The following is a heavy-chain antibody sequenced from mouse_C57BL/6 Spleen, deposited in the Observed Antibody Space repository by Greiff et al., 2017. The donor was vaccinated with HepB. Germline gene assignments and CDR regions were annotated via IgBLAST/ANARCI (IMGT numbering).Heavy chain of an antibody. D-gene: IGHD1-1*01. Sequence: QVHVKQSGAELVRPGASVKLSCKASGYTFTDYYINWVKQRPGQGLEWIARIYPGSGNTYYNEKFKGKATLTAEKSSSTAYMQLSSLTSEDSAVYFCARDGKGDYFDYWGQGTTLTVSS. J-gene: IGHJ2*01. CDR2: IYPGSGNT. CDR1: GYTFTDYY. CDR3: ARDGKGDYFDY. V-gene: IGHV1-76*01.